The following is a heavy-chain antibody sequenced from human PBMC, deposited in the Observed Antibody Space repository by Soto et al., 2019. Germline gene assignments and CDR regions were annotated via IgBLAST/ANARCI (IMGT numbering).Heavy chain of an antibody. D-gene: IGHD6-13*01. V-gene: IGHV1-46*01. J-gene: IGHJ6*02. CDR2: INPSGGST. Sequence: QVRLVQSGAEVQKPAASVKVSCKASGYTFTSYYMHWVRQAPGQGLEWVGLINPSGGSTSYAQKIRGRVTMPRAMCTSTVYMELSSLRAEATAVYYCARGGQQIYYYFGMDVWGQGTTVTVSS. CDR1: GYTFTSYY. CDR3: ARGGQQIYYYFGMDV.